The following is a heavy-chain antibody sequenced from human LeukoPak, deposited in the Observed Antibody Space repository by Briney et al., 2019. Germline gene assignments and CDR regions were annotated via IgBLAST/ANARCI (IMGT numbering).Heavy chain of an antibody. J-gene: IGHJ6*03. Sequence: GGSLRLSCAASGFTFSSYSMNWVRQAPGKGLEWVSVIYSGGSTYYADSVKGRFTISRDNSKNTLYLQMNSLRAEDTAVYYCARAYGSGSSHMDDWGKGTTVTISS. D-gene: IGHD3-10*01. CDR1: GFTFSSYS. CDR2: IYSGGST. CDR3: ARAYGSGSSHMDD. V-gene: IGHV3-53*01.